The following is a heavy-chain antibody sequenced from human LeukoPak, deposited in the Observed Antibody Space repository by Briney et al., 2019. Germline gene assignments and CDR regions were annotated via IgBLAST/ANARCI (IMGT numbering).Heavy chain of an antibody. CDR2: IKQDGSEK. V-gene: IGHV3-7*01. CDR1: GFTFSSYW. J-gene: IGHJ6*02. CDR3: ARAKGSYYYGMDV. Sequence: GGSLRLSCAASGFTFSSYWMSWVRQAPGKWLEWVANIKQDGSEKYYVDSVKGRFTISRDNAKNSLYLQMNSLRAEDTAVYYCARAKGSYYYGMDVWGQGTTVTVSS.